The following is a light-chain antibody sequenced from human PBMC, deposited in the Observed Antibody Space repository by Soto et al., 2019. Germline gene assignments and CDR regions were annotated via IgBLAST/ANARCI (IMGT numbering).Light chain of an antibody. Sequence: DIQMTQSPSTLSASVGDRVTITCRASQSISSWLAWYQQKPGKAPKLLIYDASSLESGVPSRFSGSGSGTEFTLTISILQPDDVATYCCKHYNSYNTCGQGTKLEIK. J-gene: IGKJ2*01. CDR2: DAS. CDR3: KHYNSYNT. V-gene: IGKV1-5*01. CDR1: QSISSW.